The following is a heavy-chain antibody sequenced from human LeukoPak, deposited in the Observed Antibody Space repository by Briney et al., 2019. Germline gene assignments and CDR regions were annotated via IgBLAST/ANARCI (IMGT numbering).Heavy chain of an antibody. CDR3: ARDGRSGNFDK. V-gene: IGHV3-74*01. CDR1: GFTFSGYW. J-gene: IGHJ4*02. Sequence: HAGGSLRLSCAASGFTFSGYWMHWVRQAPGKGLAWVSVIRSDGSITTYADSVRGRFTISRDTAKNTLYLQMNSLRAEDTAVYYCARDGRSGNFDKWGQGTLVSVSS. CDR2: IRSDGSIT. D-gene: IGHD1-26*01.